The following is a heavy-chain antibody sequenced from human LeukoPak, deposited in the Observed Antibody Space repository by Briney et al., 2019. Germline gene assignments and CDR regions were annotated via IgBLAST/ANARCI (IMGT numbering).Heavy chain of an antibody. CDR3: ARDKCGGDCYNWFDP. J-gene: IGHJ5*02. CDR1: GGTFSSYA. CDR2: IIPIFGIA. Sequence: ASVKVPCKASGGTFSSYAISWVRQAPGQGLEWMGRIIPIFGIANYAQKFQGRVTITADKSTSTAYMELSSLRSEDTAVYYCARDKCGGDCYNWFDPWGQGTLVTVSS. V-gene: IGHV1-69*04. D-gene: IGHD2-21*02.